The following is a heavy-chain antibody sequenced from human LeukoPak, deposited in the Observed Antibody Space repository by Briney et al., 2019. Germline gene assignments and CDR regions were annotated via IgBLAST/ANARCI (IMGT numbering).Heavy chain of an antibody. CDR1: GGSFSGYY. J-gene: IGHJ5*02. CDR3: ARDPIHHTRKRFDP. CDR2: INHSGST. Sequence: WETLSLTCAVYGGSFSGYYWSWIRQPPGKGLEWIGEINHSGSTNYNPSLKSRVTISVDTSKDQFSLKLSSVTAADTAVYYCARDPIHHTRKRFDPWGQGTLVTVSS. V-gene: IGHV4-34*01.